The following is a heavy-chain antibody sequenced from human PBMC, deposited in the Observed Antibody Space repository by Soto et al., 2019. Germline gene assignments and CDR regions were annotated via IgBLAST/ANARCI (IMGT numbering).Heavy chain of an antibody. CDR2: ISHAGDNI. Sequence: QVQLVESGGGVVQPETSLRLSCAASGFTLHGYAMNWVRQAPGRGLEWVAVISHAGDNIRYADSVRGRFTISRDTSNNTVHLQMNSLRPEDTALYCWARIGYRVTYGNGFDPWGYGTRVTVSS. CDR3: ARIGYRVTYGNGFDP. D-gene: IGHD6-19*01. CDR1: GFTLHGYA. J-gene: IGHJ5*02. V-gene: IGHV3-30-3*01.